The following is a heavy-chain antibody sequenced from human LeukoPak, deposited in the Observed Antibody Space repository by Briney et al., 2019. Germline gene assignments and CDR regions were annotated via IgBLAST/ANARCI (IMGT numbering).Heavy chain of an antibody. D-gene: IGHD5-18*01. CDR2: MNPNSGNT. CDR3: ARGIIQLWLRLYYYYGMDV. J-gene: IGHJ6*02. CDR1: GYTFTSYD. Sequence: GASVKVSCKASGYTFTSYDINWVRQATEQGLEWMGWMNPNSGNTGYAQKFQGRVTMTRNTSISTAYMELSSLRSEDTAVYYCARGIIQLWLRLYYYYGMDVWGQGTTVTVSS. V-gene: IGHV1-8*01.